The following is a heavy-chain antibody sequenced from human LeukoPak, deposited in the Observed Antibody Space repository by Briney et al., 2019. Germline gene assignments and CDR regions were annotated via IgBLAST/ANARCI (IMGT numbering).Heavy chain of an antibody. CDR3: TRYSGGKGLFDD. J-gene: IGHJ4*02. CDR2: IRSKAYGGAT. D-gene: IGHD4-23*01. V-gene: IGHV3-49*04. CDR1: GFIFGVYA. Sequence: GGSLRLFCTASGFIFGVYAVSWVRQAPGKGLEWVGFIRSKAYGGATEYAASVKGRFTISRNDSKSIAYQQMNSLKTEDTAVYYCTRYSGGKGLFDDWGQGTLVTVSS.